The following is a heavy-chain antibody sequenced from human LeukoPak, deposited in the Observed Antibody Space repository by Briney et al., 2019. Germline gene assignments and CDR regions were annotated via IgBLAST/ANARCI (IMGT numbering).Heavy chain of an antibody. Sequence: PSETPSLTCTVSGGSISSYYWSWIRQPPGKGLEWIGYIYYSGSTNYNPSLKSRVTISVDTSKNQFSLKLSSVTAADTAVYYCARHRTDTYSSGWYAWFDPWGQGTLVTVSS. V-gene: IGHV4-59*08. D-gene: IGHD6-19*01. CDR1: GGSISSYY. J-gene: IGHJ5*02. CDR3: ARHRTDTYSSGWYAWFDP. CDR2: IYYSGST.